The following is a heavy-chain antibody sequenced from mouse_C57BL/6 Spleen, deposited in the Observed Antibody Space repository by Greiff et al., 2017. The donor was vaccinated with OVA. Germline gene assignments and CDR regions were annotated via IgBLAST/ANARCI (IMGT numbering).Heavy chain of an antibody. V-gene: IGHV10-1*01. CDR1: GFSFNTYA. J-gene: IGHJ4*01. CDR2: IRSKSNNYAT. CDR3: VSYYYGSSNAMDY. D-gene: IGHD1-1*01. Sequence: EVMLVESGGGLVQPKGSLKLSCAASGFSFNTYAMNWVRQAPGKGLEWVARIRSKSNNYATYYADSVKDRFTISRDDSESMLYLQMNNLKTEDTAMYYCVSYYYGSSNAMDYWGQGTSVTVSS.